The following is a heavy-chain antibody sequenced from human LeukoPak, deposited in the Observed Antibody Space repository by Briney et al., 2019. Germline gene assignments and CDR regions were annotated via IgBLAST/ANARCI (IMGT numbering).Heavy chain of an antibody. CDR1: GYTFTGYY. J-gene: IGHJ4*02. CDR3: ARERRDGYKYYFDY. D-gene: IGHD5-24*01. Sequence: ASVKVSCKASGYTFTGYYMHWVRQAPGQGLEWMGWINPNSGGTNYAQKFQGRVTMTRDTSISTAYMELSRLRSDDTAVYYCARERRDGYKYYFDYWGQGTLVTVSS. V-gene: IGHV1-2*02. CDR2: INPNSGGT.